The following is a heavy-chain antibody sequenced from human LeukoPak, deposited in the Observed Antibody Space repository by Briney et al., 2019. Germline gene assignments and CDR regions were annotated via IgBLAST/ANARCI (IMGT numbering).Heavy chain of an antibody. CDR2: INHSGST. D-gene: IGHD3-10*01. CDR3: AGEGRSGSYYSWFDP. CDR1: GGSFSGYY. J-gene: IGHJ5*02. V-gene: IGHV4-34*01. Sequence: SETLSLTCAVYGGSFSGYYWSWIRQPPGKGLEWIGEINHSGSTNYNSSLKSRVTTSVDTSKNQFSLKLSSVTAADTAVYYCAGEGRSGSYYSWFDPWGQGTLVTVSS.